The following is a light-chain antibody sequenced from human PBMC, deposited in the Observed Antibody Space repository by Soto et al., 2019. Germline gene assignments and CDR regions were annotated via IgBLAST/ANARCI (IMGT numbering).Light chain of an antibody. CDR2: WAS. CDR1: QSVLSSSNNRNY. J-gene: IGKJ3*01. V-gene: IGKV4-1*01. Sequence: DIVMTQSPDSLAASLGERATINCKSSQSVLSSSNNRNYLAWYQQKPGQPPTLLIYWASTRESGVPDRFSGSGSGADFTLTISSLQAEDVAVYYCQHYYSTPFTFGPGTKVDIK. CDR3: QHYYSTPFT.